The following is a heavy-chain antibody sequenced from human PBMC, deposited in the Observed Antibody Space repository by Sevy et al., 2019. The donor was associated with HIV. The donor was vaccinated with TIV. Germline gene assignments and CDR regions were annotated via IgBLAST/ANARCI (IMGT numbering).Heavy chain of an antibody. CDR1: GSTLTRLA. CDR2: FDPEDGET. CDR3: ATTKDYYDSSGSPFDD. V-gene: IGHV1-24*01. J-gene: IGHJ4*02. D-gene: IGHD3-22*01. Sequence: ASVKVSCKVSGSTLTRLAIHWVRQAPGKGPEWMGSFDPEDGETIYSQKFQGRVTMTEGTSTDTGYMGLSRLRSEDTAVYYCATTKDYYDSSGSPFDDWGQGTLVTVSS.